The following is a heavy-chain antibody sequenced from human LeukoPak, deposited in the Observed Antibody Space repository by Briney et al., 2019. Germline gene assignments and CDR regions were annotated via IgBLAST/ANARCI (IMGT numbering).Heavy chain of an antibody. J-gene: IGHJ6*03. CDR3: AKVTSPYYYYMDV. Sequence: GGSLRLSCAASGFTFSSYGMHWVRQAPGKGLEWVAFIRYDGSNKYYADSVKDRFTISRDNSKNTLYLQMNSLRGEETAVYYCAKVTSPYYYYMDVWGKGTTVTVSS. CDR2: IRYDGSNK. CDR1: GFTFSSYG. V-gene: IGHV3-30*02.